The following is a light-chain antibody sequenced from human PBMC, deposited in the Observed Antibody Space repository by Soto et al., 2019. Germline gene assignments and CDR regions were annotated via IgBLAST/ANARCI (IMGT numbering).Light chain of an antibody. CDR3: SSYTNKDTLL. J-gene: IGLJ3*02. Sequence: QAVVTQPASVSGSPGQSSTISCTGTSSDVGGYDHVSWYQQHPGKAPKLIIYDVTVRPSGISPRFSGSKSDNTASLAVSGLQPEHEADYYCSSYTNKDTLLFGGGTKVTVL. CDR2: DVT. CDR1: SSDVGGYDH. V-gene: IGLV2-14*03.